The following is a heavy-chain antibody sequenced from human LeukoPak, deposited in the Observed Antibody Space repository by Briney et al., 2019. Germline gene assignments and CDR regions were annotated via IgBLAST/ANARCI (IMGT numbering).Heavy chain of an antibody. J-gene: IGHJ4*02. Sequence: SETLSLTCTVSGASIGSYYWGWIRQPPGKGLEWIAYIYDSGSTKYNPSLKSRVTISLDTSKNQFSLKLSSVTAADTAVYYCARVDVGSGSYYTLEHWGQGTPVTVSS. CDR2: IYDSGST. CDR1: GASIGSYY. D-gene: IGHD3-10*01. CDR3: ARVDVGSGSYYTLEH. V-gene: IGHV4-59*01.